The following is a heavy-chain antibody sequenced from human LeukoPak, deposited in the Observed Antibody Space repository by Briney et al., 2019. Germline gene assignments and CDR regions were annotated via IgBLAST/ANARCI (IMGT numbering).Heavy chain of an antibody. D-gene: IGHD6-19*01. CDR1: GFSFSSCP. J-gene: IGHJ4*02. CDR3: AKGGSGWYGHFDH. Sequence: PGGSLRLSCAASGFSFSSCPMSWVRQAPGKGLEWVSGISTSGASTYSADSVKGRFTISRDNSKNTFFLQMNSLRVEDTAVYYCAKGGSGWYGHFDHWGQGALVTVSS. V-gene: IGHV3-23*01. CDR2: ISTSGAST.